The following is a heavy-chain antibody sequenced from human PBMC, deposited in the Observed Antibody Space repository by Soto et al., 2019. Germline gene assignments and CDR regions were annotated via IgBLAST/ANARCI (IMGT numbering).Heavy chain of an antibody. CDR3: ARLFSSGYWPFDY. V-gene: IGHV4-39*01. J-gene: IGHJ4*02. CDR2: IYYSGST. CDR1: GGSISSSSYY. D-gene: IGHD3-22*01. Sequence: SETLSLTCTVSGGSISSSSYYWGWIRQPPGKGLEWIGSIYYSGSTYYNPSLKSRVTISVDTSQNQFSLKLSSVTAADTAVYYCARLFSSGYWPFDYWGQGTLVTVSS.